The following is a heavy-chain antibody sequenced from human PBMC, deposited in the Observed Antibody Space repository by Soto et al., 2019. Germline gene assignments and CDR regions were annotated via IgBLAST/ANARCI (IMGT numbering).Heavy chain of an antibody. D-gene: IGHD5-18*01. CDR3: VKDSLRVDTAMVPIFDY. V-gene: IGHV3-64D*08. Sequence: PGGSLRLSCSASGFTFSSYAMHWVRQAPGKGLEYVSAISSNGGSTYYADSVKGRFTISRDNSKNTLYLQMSSLRAEDTAVYYCVKDSLRVDTAMVPIFDYWGQGTLVTVSS. CDR1: GFTFSSYA. CDR2: ISSNGGST. J-gene: IGHJ4*02.